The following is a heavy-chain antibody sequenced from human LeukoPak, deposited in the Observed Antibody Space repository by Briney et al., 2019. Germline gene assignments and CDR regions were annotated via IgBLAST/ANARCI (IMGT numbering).Heavy chain of an antibody. D-gene: IGHD6-19*01. CDR1: GFTFSSYG. Sequence: PGGSLRLSCAASGFTFSSYGMHWVRQAPGKGLEWVAFIRYDGSNKYYADSVKGRFTISRDNSKNTLYLQMNSLRAEDTAVYYCAIAWISSGWFFDYWGQGTLVTVSS. V-gene: IGHV3-30*02. CDR3: AIAWISSGWFFDY. CDR2: IRYDGSNK. J-gene: IGHJ4*02.